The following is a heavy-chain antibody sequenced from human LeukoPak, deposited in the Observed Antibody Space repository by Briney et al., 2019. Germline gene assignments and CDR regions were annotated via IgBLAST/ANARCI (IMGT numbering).Heavy chain of an antibody. V-gene: IGHV4-4*07. Sequence: SETLSLTCTVSGESINSFYWSWIRQPAGKGLEWIGRIYSSGSTNYSPSPKSRVTMSVDTSKNQFSLKLSSVTAADTAVYYCARDVVAAAGSFDYWGQGTQVTVSS. CDR2: IYSSGST. CDR1: GESINSFY. D-gene: IGHD6-13*01. CDR3: ARDVVAAAGSFDY. J-gene: IGHJ4*02.